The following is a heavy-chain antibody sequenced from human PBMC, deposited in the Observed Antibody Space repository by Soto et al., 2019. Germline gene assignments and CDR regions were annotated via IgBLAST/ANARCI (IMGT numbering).Heavy chain of an antibody. CDR3: ARDLGIGGYSSSWRLYYYYGMDV. CDR2: IYYSGST. J-gene: IGHJ6*02. CDR1: SDSISSSSYY. D-gene: IGHD6-13*01. V-gene: IGHV4-39*07. Sequence: SETLSLTCTVSSDSISSSSYYWGWIRQPPGKRLEWIGSIYYSGSTYYNPSLKSRVTISVDTSKNQFSLKLSSVTAADTAVYYCARDLGIGGYSSSWRLYYYYGMDVWGQGTTVTVSS.